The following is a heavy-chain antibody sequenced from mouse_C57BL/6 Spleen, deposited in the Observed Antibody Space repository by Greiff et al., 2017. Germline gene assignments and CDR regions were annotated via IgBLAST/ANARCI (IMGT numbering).Heavy chain of an antibody. CDR2: ISDGGSYT. CDR3: ARDRNYYYAMDY. V-gene: IGHV5-4*01. J-gene: IGHJ4*01. CDR1: GFTFSSYA. D-gene: IGHD2-1*01. Sequence: EVKLMESGGGLVKPGGSLKLSCAASGFTFSSYAMSWVRQTPEKSLEWVATISDGGSYTYYPDNVKGRFTISRDNAKNNLYLQMSHLKSEDTAMYYCARDRNYYYAMDYWGQGTSVTVSS.